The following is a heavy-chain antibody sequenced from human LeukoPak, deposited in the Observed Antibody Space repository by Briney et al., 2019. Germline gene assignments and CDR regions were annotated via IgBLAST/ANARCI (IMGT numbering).Heavy chain of an antibody. CDR3: ANQRYSSSWYGGDY. Sequence: PGGSLRLSCAASGFTFSSYAMSWVRQAPGKGLEWVSAISGSGGSTYYADSVKGRFTISRDNSKNMLYLQMNSLRAEDTAVYYCANQRYSSSWYGGDYWGQGTLVTVSS. CDR2: ISGSGGST. D-gene: IGHD6-13*01. J-gene: IGHJ4*02. CDR1: GFTFSSYA. V-gene: IGHV3-23*01.